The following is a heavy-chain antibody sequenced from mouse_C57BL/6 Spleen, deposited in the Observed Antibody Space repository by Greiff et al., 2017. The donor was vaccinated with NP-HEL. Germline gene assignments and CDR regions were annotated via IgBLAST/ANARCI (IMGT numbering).Heavy chain of an antibody. CDR2: IWSGGST. V-gene: IGHV2-2*01. Sequence: VKLMESGPGLVQPSQSLSITCTVSGFSLTSYGVHWVRQSPGKGLEWLGVIWSGGSTDYNAAFISRLSISEDNSKSQVFLKMNSLQADDTAIYYCARNQRREGFDYWGQGTTLTVSS. D-gene: IGHD2-12*01. CDR3: ARNQRREGFDY. J-gene: IGHJ2*01. CDR1: GFSLTSYG.